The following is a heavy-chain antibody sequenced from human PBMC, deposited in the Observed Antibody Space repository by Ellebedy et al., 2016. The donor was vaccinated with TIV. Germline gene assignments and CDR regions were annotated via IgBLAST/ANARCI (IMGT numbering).Heavy chain of an antibody. CDR3: ARDYYGSGSYFKLGWSDY. J-gene: IGHJ4*02. D-gene: IGHD3-10*01. Sequence: SETLSLTXTVSGGSISSYYWSWIRQPPGKGLEWIGYIYYSGSTNYNPSLKSRVTISVDTSKNQFSLNLTSVTAADTALYYCARDYYGSGSYFKLGWSDYWGQGTLVTVSS. V-gene: IGHV4-59*12. CDR2: IYYSGST. CDR1: GGSISSYY.